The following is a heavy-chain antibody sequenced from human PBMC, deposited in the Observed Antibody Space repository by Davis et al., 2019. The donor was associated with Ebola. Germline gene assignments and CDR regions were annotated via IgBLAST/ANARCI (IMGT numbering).Heavy chain of an antibody. CDR2: TDAEGSGT. D-gene: IGHD2-21*01. V-gene: IGHV3-74*01. CDR3: TTVFEY. Sequence: PGGSLRLSCAASGFTFTNYWMHWVRQAPGKGLEWVSRTDAEGSGTSYADSVKGRFTTSRDNTKKTLYLEMNSLRVEDTAIYYCTTVFEYWGMGTPVTVSS. CDR1: GFTFTNYW. J-gene: IGHJ4*02.